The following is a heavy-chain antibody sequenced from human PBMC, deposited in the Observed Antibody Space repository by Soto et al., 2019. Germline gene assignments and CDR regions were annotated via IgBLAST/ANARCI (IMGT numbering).Heavy chain of an antibody. D-gene: IGHD3-10*01. CDR3: AKAPSGSYYYYYYYMDV. V-gene: IGHV3-23*01. Sequence: GGSLRLSCAASGFTFSSYAMSWVRQAPGKGLEWVSAISGSGGSTYYADSVKGRFTISRDNSKNTLYLQMNSLRAEDTAVYYCAKAPSGSYYYYYYYMDVWGKGTTVTVSS. J-gene: IGHJ6*03. CDR2: ISGSGGST. CDR1: GFTFSSYA.